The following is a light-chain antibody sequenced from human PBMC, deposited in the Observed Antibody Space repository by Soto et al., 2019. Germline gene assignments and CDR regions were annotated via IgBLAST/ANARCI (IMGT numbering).Light chain of an antibody. Sequence: EIVLTQSPSTLSSSPGETATLSCRASQYVGTRLAWYQHKPGQAPRLLIYDASNRATGIPARFSGSGSGTDFTLTVSSLEPEDFAVYYCQQRSNLITFGQGTRLEI. CDR1: QYVGTR. CDR3: QQRSNLIT. CDR2: DAS. V-gene: IGKV3-11*01. J-gene: IGKJ5*01.